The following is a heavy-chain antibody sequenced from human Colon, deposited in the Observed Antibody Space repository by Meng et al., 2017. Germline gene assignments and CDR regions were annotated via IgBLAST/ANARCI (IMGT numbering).Heavy chain of an antibody. CDR2: INHSGST. Sequence: QVQLQGSGPGLVKPSGTLSLTWTVSGDSISMDIWWSWVRQPPGKGLEWIGEINHSGSTNYNPSLKSRVTISVDTSKNQFSLKLSSVTAADTAVYYCARRVRGVISWFDPWGQGTLVTVSS. D-gene: IGHD3-10*01. CDR1: GDSISMDIW. J-gene: IGHJ5*02. CDR3: ARRVRGVISWFDP. V-gene: IGHV4-4*02.